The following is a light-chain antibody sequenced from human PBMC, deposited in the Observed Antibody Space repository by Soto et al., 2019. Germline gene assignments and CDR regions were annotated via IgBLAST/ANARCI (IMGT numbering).Light chain of an antibody. V-gene: IGLV6-57*04. Sequence: NFMLTQPHSVSESPGKTVTISCTRSSGSIVSNYVQWYQQRPGSAPTTVIYEDNQRPSGFPDRFSGSIDSSSNSASLTISGLKTEDEADYYCQSYDSSIVVFGGGTKLTVL. CDR1: SGSIVSNY. J-gene: IGLJ2*01. CDR2: EDN. CDR3: QSYDSSIVV.